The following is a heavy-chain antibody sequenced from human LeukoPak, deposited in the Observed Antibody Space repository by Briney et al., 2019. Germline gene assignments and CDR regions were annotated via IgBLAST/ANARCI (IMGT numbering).Heavy chain of an antibody. CDR2: ISGSGGST. CDR1: GFTFSSYA. D-gene: IGHD6-19*01. V-gene: IGHV3-23*01. J-gene: IGHJ4*02. Sequence: GGSLRLSCAASGFTFSSYAVSWVRQAPGKGLEWVSAISGSGGSTYYADSVKGRFTISRDNSKNTLYLQMNSLRAEDTAVYYCASRSPAIAVAGGLDYWGQGTLVTVSS. CDR3: ASRSPAIAVAGGLDY.